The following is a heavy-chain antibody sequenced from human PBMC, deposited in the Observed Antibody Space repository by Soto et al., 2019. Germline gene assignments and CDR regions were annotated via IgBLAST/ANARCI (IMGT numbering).Heavy chain of an antibody. J-gene: IGHJ4*02. Sequence: EVQLEESGGGLVQPGGSLRVSCAASGFTFSSYSMNWVRQAPGKGLEWISFISSSSGTIYYADSEKGRFTISRDNAKNSLYLQMNSLRAEDTAVYYCARDDSNHGYVFYFDYWGQGTLVTVSS. V-gene: IGHV3-48*01. CDR1: GFTFSSYS. CDR2: ISSSSGTI. CDR3: ARDDSNHGYVFYFDY. D-gene: IGHD4-4*01.